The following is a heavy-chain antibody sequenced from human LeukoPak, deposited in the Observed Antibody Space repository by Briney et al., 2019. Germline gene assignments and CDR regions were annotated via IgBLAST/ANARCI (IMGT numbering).Heavy chain of an antibody. D-gene: IGHD3-22*01. J-gene: IGHJ4*02. CDR1: GFTFSSYE. Sequence: PGGSLRLSCASSGFTFSSYEMNWVRQAPGKGLEWVSYISSSGSTIYYADSVKGRFTISRDNAKDSLYLQMNSLRAEKSAFDYCARRYYYDSSGYYFDYWGQGTLVTVSS. V-gene: IGHV3-48*03. CDR3: ARRYYYDSSGYYFDY. CDR2: ISSSGSTI.